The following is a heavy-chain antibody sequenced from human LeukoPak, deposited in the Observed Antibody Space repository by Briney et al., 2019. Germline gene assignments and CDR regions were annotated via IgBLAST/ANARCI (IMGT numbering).Heavy chain of an antibody. Sequence: GGSLRLSCAASGFTFSEYSMSWVRQAPGKGLGWVSNIRSNGRDTYYTDSVKGRFTISRDNFKNALYLEMNSLRAEDTAVYYCAKGGYTTCFDPWGQGTLVTVSS. CDR1: GFTFSEYS. D-gene: IGHD2-2*02. CDR2: IRSNGRDT. V-gene: IGHV3-23*01. J-gene: IGHJ5*02. CDR3: AKGGYTTCFDP.